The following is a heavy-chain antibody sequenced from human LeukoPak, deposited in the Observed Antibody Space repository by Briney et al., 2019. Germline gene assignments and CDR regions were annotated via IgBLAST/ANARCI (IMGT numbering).Heavy chain of an antibody. CDR3: ARDDNWTSDY. J-gene: IGHJ4*02. CDR1: GFTFSSYS. CDR2: ISSGSSSI. D-gene: IGHD1-20*01. V-gene: IGHV3-48*04. Sequence: GGSLRLSCAASGFTFSSYSMNWVRQAPGKGLEWVSYISSGSSSIYYADSVKGRFTISRDNAKNSLYLQMNSLRAEDTAVYYCARDDNWTSDYWGQGTLVTVSS.